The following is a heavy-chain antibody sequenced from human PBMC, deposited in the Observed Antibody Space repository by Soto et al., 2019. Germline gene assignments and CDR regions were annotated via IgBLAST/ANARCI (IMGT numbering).Heavy chain of an antibody. V-gene: IGHV1-3*01. D-gene: IGHD2-8*01. Sequence: QVQLVQSGAEVKKPGASVKVSCVASGYTFSAYIMHWVRQAPGQRLEWMGWINAGSGNTKYSHKFQGRVTITRDTSANTANMGLSSLTSEDTAVYYCARESEYCSYGICYDTFDIWGQGTMVTVSS. CDR1: GYTFSAYI. CDR2: INAGSGNT. CDR3: ARESEYCSYGICYDTFDI. J-gene: IGHJ3*02.